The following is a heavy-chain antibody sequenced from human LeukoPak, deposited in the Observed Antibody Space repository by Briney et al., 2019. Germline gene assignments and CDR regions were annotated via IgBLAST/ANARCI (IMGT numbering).Heavy chain of an antibody. CDR1: GFTFDDYG. Sequence: GGSLRLSCAASGFTFDDYGMSWVRQAPGKGLGWVSGINWNGGSTGYADSVKGRFTISRDNAKNSLYLQMNSLRAEDTALYYCARSLVGASPCDYWGQGTLVTVSS. CDR2: INWNGGST. CDR3: ARSLVGASPCDY. J-gene: IGHJ4*02. D-gene: IGHD1-26*01. V-gene: IGHV3-20*04.